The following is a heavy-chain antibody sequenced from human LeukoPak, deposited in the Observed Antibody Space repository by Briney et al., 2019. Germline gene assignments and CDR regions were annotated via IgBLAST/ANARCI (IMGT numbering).Heavy chain of an antibody. CDR1: GGSISSYY. Sequence: SETLSLTCTVSGGSISSYYWSWIRQPAGKGLEWIGRIYTSGSTNYNPSLKSRVTMSVDTSKNQFSLKLSSVTAADTAVYYCAGDDYYYDSSGYHLFDYWGQGTLVTVSS. CDR3: AGDDYYYDSSGYHLFDY. D-gene: IGHD3-22*01. CDR2: IYTSGST. V-gene: IGHV4-4*07. J-gene: IGHJ4*02.